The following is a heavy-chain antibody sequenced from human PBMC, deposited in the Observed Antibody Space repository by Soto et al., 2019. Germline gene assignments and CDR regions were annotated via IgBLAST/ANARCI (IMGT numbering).Heavy chain of an antibody. Sequence: PGGSLRLSCAGTGFTFSRYDMSWVRQAPGKGLEWVSTIRGSGGSTYYADSVKGRFTISRDNSKNTLYLQMNSLRAEDTAVYYCAKAKSSGWYFSDYWGQGTLVTV. CDR3: AKAKSSGWYFSDY. D-gene: IGHD6-19*01. CDR1: GFTFSRYD. J-gene: IGHJ4*02. CDR2: IRGSGGST. V-gene: IGHV3-23*01.